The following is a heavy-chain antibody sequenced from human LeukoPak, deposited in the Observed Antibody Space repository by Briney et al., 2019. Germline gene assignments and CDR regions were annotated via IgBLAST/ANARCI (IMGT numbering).Heavy chain of an antibody. D-gene: IGHD2-8*01. CDR3: ARDIPNCTNGVCRYYFDY. J-gene: IGHJ4*02. V-gene: IGHV4-59*01. CDR1: GGSISNYY. CDR2: IYYSGST. Sequence: PSETLSLTCTVSGGSISNYYWSWIRRPPGKGLEWIGYIYYSGSTLYNPSLKSRVTISVDTSKNQFSLKLSSVTDADTAVYYCARDIPNCTNGVCRYYFDYWGQGTLVTVSS.